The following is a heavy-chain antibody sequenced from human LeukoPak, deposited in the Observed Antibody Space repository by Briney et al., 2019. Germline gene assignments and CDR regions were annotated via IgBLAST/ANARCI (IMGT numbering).Heavy chain of an antibody. CDR1: GASISSYS. J-gene: IGHJ4*02. V-gene: IGHV4-59*01. D-gene: IGHD3-22*01. CDR3: ARGGWYYYDSSGYYPLDY. Sequence: SETLSLTYTVSGASISSYSWGWIRQPPGKGLEWIGYFSYTGSTNYNPSLKSRVTISVDTSKNQFSLKLSSVTAADTAVYYCARGGWYYYDSSGYYPLDYWGQGTLVTVSS. CDR2: FSYTGST.